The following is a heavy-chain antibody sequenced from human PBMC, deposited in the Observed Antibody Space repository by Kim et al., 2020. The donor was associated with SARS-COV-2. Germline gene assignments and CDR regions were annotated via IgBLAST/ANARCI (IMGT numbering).Heavy chain of an antibody. CDR3: ASVFPRSGSYDC. J-gene: IGHJ4*02. CDR1: GFSFRSYT. D-gene: IGHD1-26*01. CDR2: ITDNGLTT. V-gene: IGHV3-64*02. Sequence: GGSLRLSCAASGFSFRSYTMHWVRQAPGKGLEYVSAITDNGLTTFYADSVKGRFTISRDNSKNMLYLQMGSLRAEDTAVYYCASVFPRSGSYDCWGQGILVTVSS.